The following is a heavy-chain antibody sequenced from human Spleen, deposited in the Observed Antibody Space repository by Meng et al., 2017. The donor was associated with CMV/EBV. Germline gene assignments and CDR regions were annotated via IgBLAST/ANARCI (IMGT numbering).Heavy chain of an antibody. CDR3: ARGDPSQYYDFWSGPGPIRYFQH. V-gene: IGHV4-4*07. CDR1: GGSISSYY. J-gene: IGHJ1*01. CDR2: IYTSGST. Sequence: QVRRGGPGPDRVKPSEPLSLPCTVSGGSISSYYWSWIRQPAGKGLEWIGRIYTSGSTNYNPSLKSRVTMSVDTSKNQFSLKLSSVTAADTAVYYCARGDPSQYYDFWSGPGPIRYFQHWGQGTLVTVSS. D-gene: IGHD3-3*01.